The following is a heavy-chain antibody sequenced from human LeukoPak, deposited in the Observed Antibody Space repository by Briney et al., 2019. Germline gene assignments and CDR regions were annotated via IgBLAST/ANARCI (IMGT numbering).Heavy chain of an antibody. Sequence: PSQTLSLTCTFSGGSLSSGGYYWSWIRQHPGKGLEWIGYIYYSGSTYYNPSLKSRVTISVDTSKNQFSLKLSSVTAADTAVYYCAMITMVRGVGFWFDPWGQGTLVTVSS. V-gene: IGHV4-31*03. D-gene: IGHD3-10*01. CDR3: AMITMVRGVGFWFDP. J-gene: IGHJ5*02. CDR2: IYYSGST. CDR1: GGSLSSGGYY.